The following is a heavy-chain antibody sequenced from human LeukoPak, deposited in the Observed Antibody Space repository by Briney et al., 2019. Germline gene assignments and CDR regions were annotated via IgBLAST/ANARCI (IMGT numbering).Heavy chain of an antibody. V-gene: IGHV3-66*01. CDR1: GFTVSSSY. CDR2: IYSGGST. J-gene: IGHJ4*02. CDR3: ALPRAYCSGGSCYSAYDY. D-gene: IGHD2-15*01. Sequence: GGSLRLSCAASGFTVSSSYMSWVRQAPGKGLEWVSVIYSGGSTYYADSVKGRFTISRDNSKNTLYLQMNSLRAEDTAVYYCALPRAYCSGGSCYSAYDYWGQGTLVTVSS.